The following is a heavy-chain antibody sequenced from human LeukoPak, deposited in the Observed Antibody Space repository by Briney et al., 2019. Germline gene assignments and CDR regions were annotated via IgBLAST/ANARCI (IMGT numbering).Heavy chain of an antibody. CDR2: IWYDGSNK. D-gene: IGHD6-19*01. CDR3: ARDYSSGWPTYYYYGMDV. V-gene: IGHV3-33*08. CDR1: GFTFSSYW. J-gene: IGHJ6*02. Sequence: GGSLRLSCAASGFTFSSYWMNWARQAPGKGLEWVAVIWYDGSNKYYADSVKGRFTISRDNSKNTLYLQMNSLRAEDTAVYYCARDYSSGWPTYYYYGMDVWGQGTTVTVSS.